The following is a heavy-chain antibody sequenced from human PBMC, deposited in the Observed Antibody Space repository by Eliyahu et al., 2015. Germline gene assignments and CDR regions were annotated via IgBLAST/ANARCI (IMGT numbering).Heavy chain of an antibody. CDR2: IRXDGSEK. CDR3: ARGDYYDSSSNHVDAFDV. Sequence: VQLVESGGXLVQPGGSLRLSCXASGFXFSSYWMSWVRQAPGKGXEWVANIRXDGSEKYYVDSLKGRFTISRDNAKNSLFLQMNSLRAEDTAVYYCARGDYYDSSSNHVDAFDVWGQGTVVTVSS. V-gene: IGHV3-7*03. J-gene: IGHJ3*01. D-gene: IGHD3-22*01. CDR1: GFXFSSYW.